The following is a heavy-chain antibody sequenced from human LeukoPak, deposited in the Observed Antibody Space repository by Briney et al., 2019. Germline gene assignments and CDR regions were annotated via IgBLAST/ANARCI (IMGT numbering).Heavy chain of an antibody. Sequence: KPGGSLRLSCAASGFTFSSYSMNWVRQAPGKGLEWVSSISSSSSYIYYADSVKGRFTISRDNSKNTLYLQMNSLRAEDTAVYYCAKDQSGSYRVDYFDYWGQGTLVTVSS. J-gene: IGHJ4*02. CDR2: ISSSSSYI. CDR1: GFTFSSYS. D-gene: IGHD1-26*01. V-gene: IGHV3-21*04. CDR3: AKDQSGSYRVDYFDY.